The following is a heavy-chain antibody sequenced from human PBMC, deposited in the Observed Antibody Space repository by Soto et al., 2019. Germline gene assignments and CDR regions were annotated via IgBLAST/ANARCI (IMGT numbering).Heavy chain of an antibody. V-gene: IGHV3-30*18. CDR1: GFTFSSYG. D-gene: IGHD3-22*01. CDR3: AKVPGYYDSSGYYRYDAFDI. Sequence: GGSLRFSCAASGFTFSSYGMHWVRQAPGKGLEWVAVISYDGSNKYYADSVKGRFTISRDNSKNTLYLQMNGLRAEDTAVYYCAKVPGYYDSSGYYRYDAFDIWGQGTMVTVSS. CDR2: ISYDGSNK. J-gene: IGHJ3*02.